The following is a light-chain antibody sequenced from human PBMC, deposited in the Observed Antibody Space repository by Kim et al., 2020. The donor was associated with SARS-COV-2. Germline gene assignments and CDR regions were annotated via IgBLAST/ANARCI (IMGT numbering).Light chain of an antibody. Sequence: VSPGQTATITCSGDNLGDKFACWYQQKPGQSPVLVIYKDSKRPSGIPERFSGSNSGNTATLTISGTQAMDEADYYCQAWDSGIVVFGGGTQLTVL. CDR3: QAWDSGIVV. J-gene: IGLJ3*02. V-gene: IGLV3-1*01. CDR2: KDS. CDR1: NLGDKF.